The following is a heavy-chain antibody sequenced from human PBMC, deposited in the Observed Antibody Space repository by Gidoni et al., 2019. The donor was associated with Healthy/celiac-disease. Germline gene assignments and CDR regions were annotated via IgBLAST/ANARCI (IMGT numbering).Heavy chain of an antibody. CDR3: ARHTGSRGINDWLSPKVAFDI. CDR2: SYYSGST. Sequence: QVQLQESGPGLVEPSETLSLTCTVSRGSISSYYCSWIRQPPGKGLEWIGYSYYSGSTNYNPSLKSRVTISVDTSKNQFSLKLSSVTAADTAVYYCARHTGSRGINDWLSPKVAFDIWGQGTMVTVSS. J-gene: IGHJ3*02. CDR1: RGSISSYY. D-gene: IGHD3-9*01. V-gene: IGHV4-59*08.